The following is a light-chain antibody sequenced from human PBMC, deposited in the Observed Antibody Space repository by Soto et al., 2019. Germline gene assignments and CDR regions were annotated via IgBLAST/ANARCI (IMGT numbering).Light chain of an antibody. CDR1: SSDVGGHNY. CDR2: EVR. V-gene: IGLV2-14*03. CDR3: SSYTSRISLA. J-gene: IGLJ3*02. Sequence: QSALTQPASVSGSPGQSITISCTGTSSDVGGHNYVSWYLQHPGKAPKLLIYEVRNRPSGVSRRFSGSRSGNTASLTISGLQAEDEADYYCSSYTSRISLAFGGGTQLTVL.